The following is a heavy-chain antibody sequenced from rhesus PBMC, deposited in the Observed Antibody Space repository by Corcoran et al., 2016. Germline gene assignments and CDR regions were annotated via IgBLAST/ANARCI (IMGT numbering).Heavy chain of an antibody. CDR2: IYWDDDK. Sequence: QVTSKESGPALVKPTQTLTLTCTFSGLSLTTIGMAVGWTRQPPGKALEWLALIYWDDDKRYSTSLKSRLTISKDTSKTQVVLTMTNMDPVDTATYYCARGKFPDYWGQGVLVTVSS. CDR3: ARGKFPDY. CDR1: GLSLTTIGMA. J-gene: IGHJ4*01. V-gene: IGHV2-174*01.